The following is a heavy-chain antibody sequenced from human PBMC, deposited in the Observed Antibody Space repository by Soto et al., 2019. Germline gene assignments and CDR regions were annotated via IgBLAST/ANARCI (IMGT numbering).Heavy chain of an antibody. Sequence: QVQLQESGPGLVKPSGTLSLTCAVSGGSISSSNLWTWVRQPPGKGLEWIGEIYHGGSTNYNPSLKSRVTISVDKSKNQFSLRRSSVTAADTAVYYCARSPRSIAAGGIDYWGQGILVTVSS. J-gene: IGHJ4*02. CDR1: GGSISSSNL. CDR3: ARSPRSIAAGGIDY. D-gene: IGHD6-13*01. V-gene: IGHV4-4*02. CDR2: IYHGGST.